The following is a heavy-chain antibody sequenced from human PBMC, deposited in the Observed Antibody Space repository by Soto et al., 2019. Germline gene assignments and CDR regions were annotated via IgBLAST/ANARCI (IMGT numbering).Heavy chain of an antibody. J-gene: IGHJ5*02. CDR3: ATQNWFDP. CDR2: IDPSGSYT. Sequence: ESLKLSFKACGYGLPSYWINWVRQMPGKGLEWMGRIDPSGSYTYYSPSLQGHVIISADKSINTAYLQWSSLKASDTAMYYCATQNWFDPWGQGTLVTVSS. CDR1: GYGLPSYW. V-gene: IGHV5-10-1*01.